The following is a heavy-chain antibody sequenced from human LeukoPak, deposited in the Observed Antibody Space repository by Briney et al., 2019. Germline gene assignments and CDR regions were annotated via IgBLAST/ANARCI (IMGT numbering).Heavy chain of an antibody. D-gene: IGHD6-19*01. Sequence: GGSLRLSCAASGFTFSSYWMSWVRQAPGKGLEWVANIKQDGSEKYYVDSVKGRFTISRDNAKNSLYLQMNSLRAEDTAMYYCAREEQWLVPPHFDYWGQGTLVTVSS. CDR3: AREEQWLVPPHFDY. V-gene: IGHV3-7*01. CDR1: GFTFSSYW. J-gene: IGHJ4*02. CDR2: IKQDGSEK.